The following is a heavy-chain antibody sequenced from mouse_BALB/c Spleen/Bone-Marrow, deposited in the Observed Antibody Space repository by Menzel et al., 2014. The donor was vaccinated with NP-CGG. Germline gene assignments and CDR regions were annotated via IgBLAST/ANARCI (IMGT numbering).Heavy chain of an antibody. CDR1: GYTFTSYW. Sequence: VKLVESGAELAKPGASVKMSCKASGYTFTSYWMHWVKRRPGQGLEWIGYINPSTGYTEYNQKFKDKATLTADKSSSTAYMQLSSLTSEDSAVYYCARSAPWDGFAYWGQGTLVTVSA. CDR2: INPSTGYT. CDR3: ARSAPWDGFAY. J-gene: IGHJ3*01. D-gene: IGHD4-1*01. V-gene: IGHV1-7*01.